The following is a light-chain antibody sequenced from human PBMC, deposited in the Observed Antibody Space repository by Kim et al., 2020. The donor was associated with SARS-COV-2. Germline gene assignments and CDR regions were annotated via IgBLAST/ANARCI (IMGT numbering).Light chain of an antibody. CDR3: QSADSSGTYVV. J-gene: IGLJ2*01. CDR1: ALPKQY. CDR2: KDS. Sequence: SPGQTARITCSGAALPKQYAYWYQQKPGQAPVLVIYKDSERPSGIPERFSGSSSGTTVTLTISGVQAEDEADYYCQSADSSGTYVVFGGGTQLTVL. V-gene: IGLV3-25*03.